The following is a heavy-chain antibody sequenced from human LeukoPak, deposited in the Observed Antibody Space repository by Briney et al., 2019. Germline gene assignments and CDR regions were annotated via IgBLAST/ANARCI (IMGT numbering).Heavy chain of an antibody. CDR3: AREPVPDSGIYTVPFDY. CDR2: IWYDGSNK. V-gene: IGHV3-33*01. J-gene: IGHJ4*02. D-gene: IGHD3-10*01. Sequence: GGSLRLSCVASGFTFNNYGMHWVRQAPGKGLEWVAVIWYDGSNKYYADSVKGRFTISRDNSKNTLYLQMNSLRAEDTAVYYCAREPVPDSGIYTVPFDYWGQGTLVTVSS. CDR1: GFTFNNYG.